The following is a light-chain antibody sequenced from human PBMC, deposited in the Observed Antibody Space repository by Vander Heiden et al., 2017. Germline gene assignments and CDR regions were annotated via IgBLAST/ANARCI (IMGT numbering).Light chain of an antibody. CDR2: WAS. CDR3: QQYYSIPYT. V-gene: IGKV4-1*01. Sequence: DIVMNQSPDSLAVSLGERATINCKSSQSVLYSSNNKNFLTWYQQKPGQPPKLLIYWASIRESGVPDRFSGSGSGTDFTLTISSLQAEDVAVYYCQQYYSIPYTFGQGTKLEIK. CDR1: QSVLYSSNNKNF. J-gene: IGKJ2*01.